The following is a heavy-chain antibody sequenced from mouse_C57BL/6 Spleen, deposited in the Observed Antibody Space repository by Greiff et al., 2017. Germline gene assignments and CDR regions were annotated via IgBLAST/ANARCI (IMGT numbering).Heavy chain of an antibody. D-gene: IGHD3-2*02. CDR3: ARDSSGYSRFAY. J-gene: IGHJ3*01. V-gene: IGHV1-42*01. CDR2: INPSTGGT. Sequence: VQLQQSGPELVKPGASVKISCKASGYSFTGYYMNWVKQSPEKSLEWIGEINPSTGGTTYNQKFKAKATLTVDKSSSTAYMQLKSLTSEDSAVYYCARDSSGYSRFAYWGQGTLVTVSA. CDR1: GYSFTGYY.